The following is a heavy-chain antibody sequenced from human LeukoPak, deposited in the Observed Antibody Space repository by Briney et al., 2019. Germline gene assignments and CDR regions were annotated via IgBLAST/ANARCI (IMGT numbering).Heavy chain of an antibody. V-gene: IGHV3-30*04. Sequence: GGSLRLSCADSGFTFSSYAMHWVRQAPGKGLEWVAVISYDGSNKYYADSVKGRFTISRDNSKNTLYLQMNSLRAEDTAVYYCARGANGWGSPYYFDYWGQGRLVTVSS. CDR2: ISYDGSNK. CDR1: GFTFSSYA. J-gene: IGHJ4*02. D-gene: IGHD3-10*01. CDR3: ARGANGWGSPYYFDY.